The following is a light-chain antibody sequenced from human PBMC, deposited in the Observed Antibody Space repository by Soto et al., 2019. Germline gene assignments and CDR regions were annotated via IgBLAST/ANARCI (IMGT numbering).Light chain of an antibody. CDR3: QHYGSSPLT. J-gene: IGKJ4*01. V-gene: IGKV3-20*01. CDR1: QSVSSSY. CDR2: DAS. Sequence: IVLTQSPGTLALSPGERATLSCRASQSVSSSYLAWYQQKPGQAPRLLIYDASSRATGIPDRFSGSGSGTDFTLTISRLEPEDFTVFYCQHYGSSPLTFGGGTKVDI.